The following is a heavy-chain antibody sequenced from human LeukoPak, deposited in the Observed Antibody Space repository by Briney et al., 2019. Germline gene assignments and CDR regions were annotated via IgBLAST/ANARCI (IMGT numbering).Heavy chain of an antibody. CDR1: GYTFTSYY. J-gene: IGHJ4*02. CDR3: ARDLEWLVPFDY. Sequence: ASVKVSCKASGYTFTSYYMHWVRQAPGQGLEWMGIINPSGGSTSYAQKFQGRVTITRDTSASTAYMELSSLRSEDTAVYYCARDLEWLVPFDYWGQGTLVTVSS. V-gene: IGHV1-46*01. D-gene: IGHD3-3*01. CDR2: INPSGGST.